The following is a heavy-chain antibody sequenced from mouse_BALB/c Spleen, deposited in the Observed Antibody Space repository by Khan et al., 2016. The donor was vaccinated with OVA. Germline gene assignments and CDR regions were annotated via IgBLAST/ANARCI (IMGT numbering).Heavy chain of an antibody. CDR1: GFSLTNYG. CDR3: AKFTPDYYSMDY. Sequence: VQLKESGPGLVAPSQSLSITCTVSGFSLTNYGVNWVRQPPGKGLDWLGVMWGDGSTNFHSALKSRLIISKDNSQSQVFLELNSLQTDDTATYYCAKFTPDYYSMDYWGQGTSVTVSS. J-gene: IGHJ4*01. V-gene: IGHV2-3*01. D-gene: IGHD1-1*01. CDR2: MWGDGST.